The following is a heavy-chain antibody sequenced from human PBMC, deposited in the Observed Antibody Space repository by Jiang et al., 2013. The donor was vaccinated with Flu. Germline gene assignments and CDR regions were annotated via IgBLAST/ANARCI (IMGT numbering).Heavy chain of an antibody. J-gene: IGHJ4*02. Sequence: GVVWVSRINSDGSSTSYADSVKGRFTISRDNAKNTLYLQMNSLRAEDTAVYYCARGDNYYDSSGYSPTQFDYWGQGTLVTVSS. V-gene: IGHV3-74*01. D-gene: IGHD3-22*01. CDR3: ARGDNYYDSSGYSPTQFDY. CDR2: INSDGSST.